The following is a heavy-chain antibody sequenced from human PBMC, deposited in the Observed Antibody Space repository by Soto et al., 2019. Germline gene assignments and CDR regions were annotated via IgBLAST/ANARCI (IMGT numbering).Heavy chain of an antibody. CDR3: ARDGPYLNWFGP. CDR2: IYYSGST. J-gene: IGHJ5*02. Sequence: SETLSLTCTVSGGSFSGVDYYWSWVRQPPGKGLEWIGYIYYSGSTYYNPSLKSRVTISVDTSKNQFSLKLSSVTAADTAVYYCARDGPYLNWFGPWGQGTLVTVFS. V-gene: IGHV4-30-4*01. CDR1: GGSFSGVDYY.